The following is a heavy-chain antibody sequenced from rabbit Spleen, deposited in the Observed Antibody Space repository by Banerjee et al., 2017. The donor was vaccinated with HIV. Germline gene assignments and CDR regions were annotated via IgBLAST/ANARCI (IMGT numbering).Heavy chain of an antibody. Sequence: QEQLEESGGDLVKPEGSLTLTCTASGFSFSYKAIMCWVRQAPGKGLEWIACIDAGSSSFTYFASWAKGRFTISKTSSTTVTLQMTSLTAADTATYFCARDSASSFSSYGMDLWGQGTLVTVS. D-gene: IGHD8-1*01. CDR2: IDAGSSSFT. J-gene: IGHJ6*01. CDR1: GFSFSYKAI. CDR3: ARDSASSFSSYGMDL. V-gene: IGHV1S45*01.